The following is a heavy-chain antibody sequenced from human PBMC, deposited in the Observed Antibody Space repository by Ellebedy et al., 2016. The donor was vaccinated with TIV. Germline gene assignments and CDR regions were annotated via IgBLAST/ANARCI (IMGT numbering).Heavy chain of an antibody. J-gene: IGHJ4*02. CDR2: IYHRGST. Sequence: MPSETLSLTCAVSGGSISSSNWWSWVRQPPGKGLEWIWDIYHRGSTNYNPSLKRRVTISVDTSKNQFSLKLSSVTAADTAVYYCARVQSSGPDFDYWGQGTLVTVSS. V-gene: IGHV4-4*02. CDR3: ARVQSSGPDFDY. CDR1: GGSISSSNW. D-gene: IGHD6-19*01.